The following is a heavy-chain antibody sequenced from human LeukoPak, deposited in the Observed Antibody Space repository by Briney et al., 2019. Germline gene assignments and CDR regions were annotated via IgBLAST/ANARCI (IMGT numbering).Heavy chain of an antibody. CDR1: GGSFSGYY. V-gene: IGHV4-34*01. D-gene: IGHD5-24*01. CDR3: ARGGVEMATINGIAFDI. CDR2: INHSGST. J-gene: IGHJ3*02. Sequence: RPSETLSLTCAVYGGSFSGYYWSWIRQPPGKGLEWIGEINHSGSTNYNPSLKSRVTISVDTSKNQFSLKLSSVTAADTAVYYCARGGVEMATINGIAFDIWGQGTMVTVSS.